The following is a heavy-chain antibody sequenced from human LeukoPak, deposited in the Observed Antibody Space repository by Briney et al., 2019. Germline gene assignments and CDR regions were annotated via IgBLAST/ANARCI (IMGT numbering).Heavy chain of an antibody. CDR2: IYYSWST. CDR3: GTTTNKPSLKSRVTISVETSRKQSSLNLSSVTAAETAVYSCAAIPRMSMTPAAFFRH. D-gene: IGHD5-24*01. CDR1: GGYISSYY. Sequence: PSETLSLTCTVSGGYISSYYWSWVRQPPGKGLEGVGYIYYSWSTNYNPFLESLITISVCTSRNHFPLKLSFVTAAGPAVYFIGTTTNKPSLKSRVTISVETSRKQSSLNLSSVTAAETAVYSCAAIPRMSMTPAAFFRHWGQGTLVTVSS. J-gene: IGHJ1*01. V-gene: IGHV4-59*08.